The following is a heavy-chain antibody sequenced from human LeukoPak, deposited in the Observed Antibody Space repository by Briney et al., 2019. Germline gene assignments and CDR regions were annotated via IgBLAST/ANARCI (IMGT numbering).Heavy chain of an antibody. CDR3: ARDVVGSLDY. Sequence: GGSLRLSCAGSGFSFSNYWMAWVRQAPGKGPEWVANMKQDGSARHYADSVRGRFTISRDNAQNSVYLQMNGLRAEDTAVYYCARDVVGSLDYWGLGTLVTVSS. D-gene: IGHD2-15*01. CDR1: GFSFSNYW. CDR2: MKQDGSAR. J-gene: IGHJ4*02. V-gene: IGHV3-7*01.